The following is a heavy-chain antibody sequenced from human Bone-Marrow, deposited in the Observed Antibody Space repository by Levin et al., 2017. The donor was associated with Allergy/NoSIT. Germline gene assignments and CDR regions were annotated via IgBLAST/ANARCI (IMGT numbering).Heavy chain of an antibody. V-gene: IGHV5-51*01. Sequence: RGESLKIFCKASGYTFTNNWIGWVRQMPGKGLEWMGIIYPADSDTRYSPSFQGQVTISADKSISTTYLQWSNLKASDTAMYYCARPQNSGSDYWGQGTLVTVSS. CDR2: IYPADSDT. CDR1: GYTFTNNW. J-gene: IGHJ4*02. CDR3: ARPQNSGSDY. D-gene: IGHD1-26*01.